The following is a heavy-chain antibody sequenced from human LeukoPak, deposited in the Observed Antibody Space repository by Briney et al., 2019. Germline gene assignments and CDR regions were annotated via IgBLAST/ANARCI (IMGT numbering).Heavy chain of an antibody. J-gene: IGHJ6*02. V-gene: IGHV3-15*01. CDR3: TRGGYSYDPYYYYGMDV. CDR1: GFTFSNAW. CDR2: IKSKTDGGTT. D-gene: IGHD5-18*01. Sequence: GGSLRLSCAASGFTFSNAWMSWVRQAPGKGLEWVGRIKSKTDGGTTDYAAPVKGRFTISRDDSKNTLYLQMNSLKTEDTAVYYCTRGGYSYDPYYYYGMDVWGQGTTVTVSS.